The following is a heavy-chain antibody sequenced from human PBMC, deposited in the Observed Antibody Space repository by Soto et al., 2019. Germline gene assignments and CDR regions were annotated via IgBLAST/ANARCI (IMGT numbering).Heavy chain of an antibody. D-gene: IGHD2-15*01. CDR3: EREDCSGGSCYLFDP. CDR1: GYTFTGYY. V-gene: IGHV1-2*04. Sequence: QVQLVQSGAEVKKPGASVKVSCKASGYTFTGYYMHWVRQAPGQGLEWMGWINPNSGGTNYAQKFQGWVTMTRDTSISTAYMELSRLRSDDTAVYYCEREDCSGGSCYLFDPWGQGTLVTVSS. J-gene: IGHJ5*02. CDR2: INPNSGGT.